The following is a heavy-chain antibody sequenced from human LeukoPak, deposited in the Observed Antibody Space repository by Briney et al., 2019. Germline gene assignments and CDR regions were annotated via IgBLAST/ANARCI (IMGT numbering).Heavy chain of an antibody. Sequence: GGSLRLSCGASGFAFYYYAMIWVRQAPGRGLEWVSGISGSGGTSTYYADSVQGRFTISRDNFKNTPYLQMNSLRAEDTAVYYCTTHRDGHNPLDYWGQGTLVTVSS. CDR3: TTHRDGHNPLDY. CDR2: ISGSGGTST. CDR1: GFAFYYYA. V-gene: IGHV3-23*01. D-gene: IGHD5-24*01. J-gene: IGHJ4*02.